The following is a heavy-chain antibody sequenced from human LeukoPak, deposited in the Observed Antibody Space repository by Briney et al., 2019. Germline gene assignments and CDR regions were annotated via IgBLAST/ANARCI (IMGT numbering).Heavy chain of an antibody. D-gene: IGHD3-16*01. V-gene: IGHV3-9*01. J-gene: IGHJ3*02. CDR2: ISWNSGSI. CDR1: GFTFDDYA. Sequence: GGSLRLSCAASGFTFDDYAMHWVRQAPGKGLEWVSGISWNSGSIGYADSVKGRFTISRDNAKNSLYLQMNSLRAEDTALYYCARACLGYDAFDIWGQGTMVTVSS. CDR3: ARACLGYDAFDI.